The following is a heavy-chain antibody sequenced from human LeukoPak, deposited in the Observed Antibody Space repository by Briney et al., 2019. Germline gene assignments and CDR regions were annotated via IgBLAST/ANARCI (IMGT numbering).Heavy chain of an antibody. Sequence: PSETLSLTCAVSSYSISSDNYWGWVRQPPGKVLEWFGSIYPTGNTYYNPSLKSRVAISVDTSKNQLYLKLNSIIAADTAVYYFASLLAGGTTPCRTVWFQIDSWGRGTLVAVSS. CDR2: IYPTGNT. J-gene: IGHJ4*02. D-gene: IGHD2-15*01. CDR1: SYSISSDNY. V-gene: IGHV4-38-2*01. CDR3: ASLLAGGTTPCRTVWFQIDS.